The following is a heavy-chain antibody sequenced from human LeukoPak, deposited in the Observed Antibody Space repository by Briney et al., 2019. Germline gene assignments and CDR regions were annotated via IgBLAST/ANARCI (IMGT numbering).Heavy chain of an antibody. Sequence: PAETLSLTCTVSGGPISSGNYYWSWIRQPPGKGLEWIGYIYYSGNTNYNPSLKSRVTISVDTSKNHFSLRLSSVTAADTAVYYCARGGWYSGFDPWGQGTLVTVSS. V-gene: IGHV4-61*03. D-gene: IGHD1-26*01. CDR3: ARGGWYSGFDP. CDR2: IYYSGNT. J-gene: IGHJ5*02. CDR1: GGPISSGNYY.